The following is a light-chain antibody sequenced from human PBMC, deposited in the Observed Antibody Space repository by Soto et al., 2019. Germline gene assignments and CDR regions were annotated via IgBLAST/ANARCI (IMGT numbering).Light chain of an antibody. J-gene: IGKJ4*01. CDR1: QTVSSNY. CDR3: QQYETSVT. CDR2: GAS. V-gene: IGKV3-20*01. Sequence: EIVLTQSPVTLSLSPGEGATLSCRASQTVSSNYLAWYQQKPGQAPRLLIFGASSRATGIPDRFSGSGSATDFTLTISRLEPEDSAVYYCQQYETSVTFGGGTKVEIK.